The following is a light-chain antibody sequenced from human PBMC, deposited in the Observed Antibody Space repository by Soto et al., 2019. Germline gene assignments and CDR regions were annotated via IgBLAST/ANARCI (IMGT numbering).Light chain of an antibody. Sequence: DIQMTQAPSTLSASVGDRVTITCRASQSISRWLAWDQQKPGKAPKLLIYDASSLESGVPSRFSGSGSGTAFTLTISSLQPDDFETYYCQQYNSDWTFGQGTKVEIK. J-gene: IGKJ1*01. V-gene: IGKV1-5*01. CDR2: DAS. CDR1: QSISRW. CDR3: QQYNSDWT.